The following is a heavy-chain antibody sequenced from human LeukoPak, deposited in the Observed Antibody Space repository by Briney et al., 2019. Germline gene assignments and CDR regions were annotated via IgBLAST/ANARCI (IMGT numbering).Heavy chain of an antibody. Sequence: GGSLRLSCAASGFTFSNAWMSWVRQAPGKGLEWVGRIKSKTDGGTTDYATPVKGRFTISRDGSKNTLYLQMNSLRAEDTAVYYCARAQCSSTSCHPILDYWGQGTLVTVSS. CDR3: ARAQCSSTSCHPILDY. J-gene: IGHJ4*02. V-gene: IGHV3-15*01. CDR1: GFTFSNAW. D-gene: IGHD2-2*01. CDR2: IKSKTDGGTT.